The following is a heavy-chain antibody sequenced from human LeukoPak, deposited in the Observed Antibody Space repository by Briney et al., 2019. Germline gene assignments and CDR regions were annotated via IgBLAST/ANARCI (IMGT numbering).Heavy chain of an antibody. D-gene: IGHD6-13*01. CDR2: INAGNGNT. J-gene: IGHJ4*02. CDR1: GYTFTSYA. CDR3: ARGYSSSWSYFDY. Sequence: ASVKVSCKASGYTFTSYAMHWVRQAPGQRLEWRGCINAGNGNTKYSQKFQGRVTITRDTSASTAYMELSSLRSEDTAVYYCARGYSSSWSYFDYWGQGTLVTVSS. V-gene: IGHV1-3*01.